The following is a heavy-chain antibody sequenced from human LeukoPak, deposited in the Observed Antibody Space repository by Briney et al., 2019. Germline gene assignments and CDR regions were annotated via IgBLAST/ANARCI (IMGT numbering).Heavy chain of an antibody. Sequence: PSETLSLTCTVSSGSISSGAYYWGWIRQPPGKGLEWIGYIYYSGSTNYNPSLKSRVTISVDTSKNQFSLKLSSVTAADTAVYYCARGMYTKQWLAWAGNPYYFDYWGQGTLVTVSS. D-gene: IGHD6-19*01. V-gene: IGHV4-61*08. CDR2: IYYSGST. CDR1: SGSISSGAYY. J-gene: IGHJ4*02. CDR3: ARGMYTKQWLAWAGNPYYFDY.